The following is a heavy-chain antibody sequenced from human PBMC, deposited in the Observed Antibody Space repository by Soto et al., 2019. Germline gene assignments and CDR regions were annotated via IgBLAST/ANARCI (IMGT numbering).Heavy chain of an antibody. J-gene: IGHJ4*02. CDR2: IYYSGST. D-gene: IGHD6-13*01. V-gene: IGHV4-39*01. Sequence: QLQLQESGPGLVKPSETLSLTCTVSGGSISSSSYYWGWIRQPPGKGLEWIGSIYYSGSTYYNPSLKSRVTISVDTSKNQFSLKLSSVTAADTAVYYCARSPRRIAAAGSIYCDYWGQGTLVTVSS. CDR3: ARSPRRIAAAGSIYCDY. CDR1: GGSISSSSYY.